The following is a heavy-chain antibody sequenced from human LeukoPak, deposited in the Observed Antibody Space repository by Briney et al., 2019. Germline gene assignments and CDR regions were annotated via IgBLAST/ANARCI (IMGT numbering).Heavy chain of an antibody. CDR2: ISSSSYI. CDR3: ARGASYYYGSGSAFDY. Sequence: GGSLRLSCAASGFTFSRYSMNWVRQAPGKGLEWVSSISSSSYIYYADSVKGRFTISRDNAKNSLYLQMNSLRAEDTAVYYCARGASYYYGSGSAFDYWGQGTLVTVSS. J-gene: IGHJ4*02. D-gene: IGHD3-10*01. V-gene: IGHV3-21*01. CDR1: GFTFSRYS.